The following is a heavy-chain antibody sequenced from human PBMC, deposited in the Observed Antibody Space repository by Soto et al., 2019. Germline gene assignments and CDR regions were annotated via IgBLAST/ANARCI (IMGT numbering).Heavy chain of an antibody. Sequence: EVQLVESGGGLVQPGGSLRLSCAASGFTFSDYWLGWVRQAPGKGLEWVANLKQDESEKNYVDSVKGRFTIARDNAKNSLYLQMNSLTGEDTALYFCARDKFSGTYYVRGVTYYFDFWGPGTLVTVSS. D-gene: IGHD1-26*01. CDR1: GFTFSDYW. V-gene: IGHV3-7*03. CDR2: LKQDESEK. CDR3: ARDKFSGTYYVRGVTYYFDF. J-gene: IGHJ4*02.